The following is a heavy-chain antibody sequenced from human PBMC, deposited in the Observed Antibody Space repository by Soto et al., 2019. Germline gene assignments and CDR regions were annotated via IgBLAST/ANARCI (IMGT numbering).Heavy chain of an antibody. V-gene: IGHV1-18*04. D-gene: IGHD6-13*01. J-gene: IGHJ6*02. CDR3: ASGYSSSWGAHYYYGMDV. Sequence: QVQLVQSGAEVKKPGASVKVSCKASGYTFTSYGISWVRQAPGQGLEWMGWISAYNGNTNYAQKLQGRVTMTTDTSTSTAYKELRSLRSDDTAVYYCASGYSSSWGAHYYYGMDVWGQGTTVTVSS. CDR2: ISAYNGNT. CDR1: GYTFTSYG.